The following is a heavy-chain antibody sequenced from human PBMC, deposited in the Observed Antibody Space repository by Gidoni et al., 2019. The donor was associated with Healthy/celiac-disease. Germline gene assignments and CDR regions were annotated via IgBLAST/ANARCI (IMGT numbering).Heavy chain of an antibody. CDR2: ISSSSSYI. CDR1: GFTFSSYS. CDR3: ARDGAYSSSWTTTLDY. Sequence: EVQLVESGGGLVKPGGSLRLSCAASGFTFSSYSRNWVRQAPGKGLEWVSSISSSSSYIYYADSVKGRFTIARDNAKNSLYLQMNSLRAEDTAVYYCARDGAYSSSWTTTLDYWGQGTLVTVSS. D-gene: IGHD6-13*01. J-gene: IGHJ4*02. V-gene: IGHV3-21*01.